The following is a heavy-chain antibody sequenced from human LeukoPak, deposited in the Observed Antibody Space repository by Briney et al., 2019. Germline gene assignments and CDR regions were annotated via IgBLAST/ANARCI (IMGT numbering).Heavy chain of an antibody. CDR1: GFSFSSYA. CDR3: AKRPSDYGDYVSYFDY. D-gene: IGHD4-17*01. Sequence: GGSLRLSCAASGFSFSSYAMSWVRQAPGKGLEWVGVISDDGRRKDYADSVKGRFTISRDNSKDTLYLQMNSLRAEDTAVYYCAKRPSDYGDYVSYFDYWGQGTLVTVSS. CDR2: ISDDGRRK. V-gene: IGHV3-30*18. J-gene: IGHJ4*02.